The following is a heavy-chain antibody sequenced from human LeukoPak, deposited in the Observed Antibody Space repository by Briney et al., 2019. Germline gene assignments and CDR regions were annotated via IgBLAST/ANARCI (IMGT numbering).Heavy chain of an antibody. CDR1: GFTFKNYA. Sequence: QAGGSLRLSCAASGFTFKNYALNWVRQAPGKGLEWVSAITGSGLSTNYADSVKGRFTISRDNSKNTLYLQMNSLRAEDTAVYYCAKEGMPYYDFWGGYYDYWGQGTLVTVSS. D-gene: IGHD3-3*01. J-gene: IGHJ4*02. CDR2: ITGSGLST. CDR3: AKEGMPYYDFWGGYYDY. V-gene: IGHV3-23*01.